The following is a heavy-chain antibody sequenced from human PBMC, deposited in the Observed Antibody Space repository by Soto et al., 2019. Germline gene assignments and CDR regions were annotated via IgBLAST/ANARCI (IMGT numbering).Heavy chain of an antibody. V-gene: IGHV1-69*06. Sequence: SVKVSCKASGGTFSSYAISWVRQAPGQGLEWMGGIIPIFGTANYAQKFQGRVTITANKSTSTAYMELSSLRSEDTAVYYCASSVGGSSGYYGLFDYWGQGTLVTVS. J-gene: IGHJ4*02. CDR1: GGTFSSYA. D-gene: IGHD3-22*01. CDR2: IIPIFGTA. CDR3: ASSVGGSSGYYGLFDY.